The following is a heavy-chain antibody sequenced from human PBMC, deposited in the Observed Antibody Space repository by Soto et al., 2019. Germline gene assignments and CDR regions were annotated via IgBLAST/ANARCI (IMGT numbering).Heavy chain of an antibody. V-gene: IGHV3-30*18. D-gene: IGHD5-18*01. CDR2: ISYDGSNK. J-gene: IGHJ4*02. Sequence: GGSLRLSCAASGFTFSSYGMHWVRQAPGKGLEWVAVISYDGSNKYYADSVKSRFTISRDNSKNTLYLQMNSLRAEDTAVYYCAKEALRGYSYGPFDYWGQGTLVTVSS. CDR1: GFTFSSYG. CDR3: AKEALRGYSYGPFDY.